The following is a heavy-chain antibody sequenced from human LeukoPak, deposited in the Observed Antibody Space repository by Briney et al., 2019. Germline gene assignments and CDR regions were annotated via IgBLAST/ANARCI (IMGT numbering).Heavy chain of an antibody. CDR3: AGGSIAARAEGWCDP. J-gene: IGHJ5*02. Sequence: SETLSLTCAVSGGSISSGGYSWSWIRQPPGKGLEWIGYIYHSGSTYYNPSLKSRVTISVDRSKNQCSLKLSSVTAADTAVYYCAGGSIAARAEGWCDPWGQGTLVSVSS. CDR2: IYHSGST. D-gene: IGHD6-6*01. V-gene: IGHV4-30-2*01. CDR1: GGSISSGGYS.